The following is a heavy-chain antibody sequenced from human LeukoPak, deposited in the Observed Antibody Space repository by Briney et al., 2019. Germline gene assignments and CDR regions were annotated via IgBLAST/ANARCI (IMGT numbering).Heavy chain of an antibody. Sequence: ASVKVSCKGSGYTFTNYAIHWERQAPGQSLEWLGWINPGNGDTKYSQDFQGRVTINTDTSAATAYVELNSLTSEDTAVYYCARDRWHCRVNCDSVYYFALDVWGQGTTVTVSS. CDR1: GYTFTNYA. J-gene: IGHJ6*02. CDR3: ARDRWHCRVNCDSVYYFALDV. V-gene: IGHV1-3*01. CDR2: INPGNGDT. D-gene: IGHD2-15*01.